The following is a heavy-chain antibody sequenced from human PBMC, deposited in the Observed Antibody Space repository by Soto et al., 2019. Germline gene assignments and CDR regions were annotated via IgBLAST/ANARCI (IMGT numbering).Heavy chain of an antibody. Sequence: QITLKESGPTLVKPTQTLTLTCTFSGFSLSTGGVGVGWIRQPPGKALEWLALIYWDDDKRYSPSLKSRLTGTKDTSKTQVVLTMTNMDPVDTATYYCAHSRCGGDCLRSDSSHYYYGMDVWGQGTTVTVSS. D-gene: IGHD2-21*02. CDR3: AHSRCGGDCLRSDSSHYYYGMDV. J-gene: IGHJ6*02. CDR1: GFSLSTGGVG. V-gene: IGHV2-5*02. CDR2: IYWDDDK.